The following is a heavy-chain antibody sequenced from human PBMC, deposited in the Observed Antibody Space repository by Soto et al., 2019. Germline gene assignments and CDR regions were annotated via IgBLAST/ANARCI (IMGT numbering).Heavy chain of an antibody. CDR1: GGTFSSYA. CDR2: IIPIFGTA. D-gene: IGHD2-15*01. J-gene: IGHJ6*02. V-gene: IGHV1-69*13. Sequence: SSVKVSCKASGGTFSSYAISWVRQAPGQGLEWMGGIIPIFGTANYAQKFQGRVTITADESTSTAYMELSSLRSEDTAVYYCARDFGGSSLYHYYGMDVWGQGTTVTVSS. CDR3: ARDFGGSSLYHYYGMDV.